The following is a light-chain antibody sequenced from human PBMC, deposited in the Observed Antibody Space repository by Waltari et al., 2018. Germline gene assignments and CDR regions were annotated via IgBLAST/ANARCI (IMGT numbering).Light chain of an antibody. Sequence: TQDPAVSVAVGQTVRITCQGDSLRSYHASWYQQRPGPAPKLLICDQNIRPSGVPCLFSGASSDNTASLTITGAQAEDEAYYYGHSRDASGVGGAFGGGTKLTVL. CDR1: SLRSYH. J-gene: IGLJ2*01. V-gene: IGLV3-19*01. CDR3: HSRDASGVGGA. CDR2: DQN.